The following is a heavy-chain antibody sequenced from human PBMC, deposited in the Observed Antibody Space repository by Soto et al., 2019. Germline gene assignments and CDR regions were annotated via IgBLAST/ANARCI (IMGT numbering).Heavy chain of an antibody. CDR1: GGSISSYY. CDR2: IYTSGST. D-gene: IGHD6-13*01. V-gene: IGHV4-4*07. J-gene: IGHJ5*02. CDR3: AGNRAIAAGDWFDP. Sequence: QVQLQESGPGLVKPSETLSLTCTVSGGSISSYYWGWVRQPAVKGLEWIGRIYTSGSTNNNPSPKSRVTMSVDTSMNQFSLQMSSVPAADTAVYYCAGNRAIAAGDWFDPWGQGTLVTVSS.